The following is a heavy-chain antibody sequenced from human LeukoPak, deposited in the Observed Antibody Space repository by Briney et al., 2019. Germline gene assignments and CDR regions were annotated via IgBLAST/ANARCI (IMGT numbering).Heavy chain of an antibody. CDR2: ISSSGNI. CDR3: ASGGYCGADICYSYSAFDI. Sequence: GGSLRLSCAASGFAFRSYEMNWIRQAPGEGLEWVSYISSSGNIYYADSVQGRFTISRDNAKNSLSLQMNSLRAEDTAVYYCASGGYCGADICYSYSAFDIWGQGTMVTVSS. CDR1: GFAFRSYE. J-gene: IGHJ3*02. D-gene: IGHD2-15*01. V-gene: IGHV3-48*03.